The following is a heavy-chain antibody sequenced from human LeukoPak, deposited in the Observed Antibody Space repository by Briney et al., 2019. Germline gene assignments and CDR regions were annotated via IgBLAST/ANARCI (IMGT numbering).Heavy chain of an antibody. Sequence: GESLKISCKGSGYSFTSYWIGWVRQMPGKGLEWMGIIYPGDSDTRYSPSFQGQVTISADKSISTAYLQWSSLKASDTAMYYCARRLVYSRMERTETDVFDIWGQGTMVTVSS. J-gene: IGHJ3*02. D-gene: IGHD6-13*01. CDR1: GYSFTSYW. CDR3: ARRLVYSRMERTETDVFDI. V-gene: IGHV5-51*01. CDR2: IYPGDSDT.